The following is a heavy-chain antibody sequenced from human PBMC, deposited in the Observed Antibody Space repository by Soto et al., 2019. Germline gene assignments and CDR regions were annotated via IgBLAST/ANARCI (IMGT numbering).Heavy chain of an antibody. CDR2: IDPSDSYT. J-gene: IGHJ6*02. Sequence: GESLKISCKGSGYSFTNYWINWVRLMPGKGLEWMGTIDPSDSYTNYSPSFQGHVTISVDKSVNTAYLQWSSLKASDTAMYYCVRSLSGANDGYNAFYYYGMDVWGQGTTVTVSS. CDR3: VRSLSGANDGYNAFYYYGMDV. V-gene: IGHV5-10-1*01. D-gene: IGHD5-12*01. CDR1: GYSFTNYW.